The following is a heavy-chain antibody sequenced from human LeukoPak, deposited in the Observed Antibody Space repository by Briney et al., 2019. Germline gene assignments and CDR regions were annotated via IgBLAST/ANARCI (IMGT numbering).Heavy chain of an antibody. Sequence: SETLSLTCTVSGGSISSSSYYWGWIRQPPGKGLEWIGSIYYSGSTYYNPSLKSRVTISVDTSKNQFSLKLSSVTAADTAVYYCAGYSSSWFDAFDIWAQGTMVTVSS. CDR3: AGYSSSWFDAFDI. V-gene: IGHV4-39*07. J-gene: IGHJ3*02. CDR2: IYYSGST. CDR1: GGSISSSSYY. D-gene: IGHD6-13*01.